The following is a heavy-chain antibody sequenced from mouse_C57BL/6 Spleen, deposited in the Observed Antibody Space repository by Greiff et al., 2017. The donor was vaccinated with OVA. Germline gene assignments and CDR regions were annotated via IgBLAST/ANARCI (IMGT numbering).Heavy chain of an antibody. Sequence: QVTLKVSGPGILQSSQTLSLTCSFSGFSLSTSGMGVSWIRQPSGKGLEWLAHIYWDDDKRYNPSLKSRLTISTDTSRNQVFLKITSVDTADTATYYCARNYEGWFAYWGQGPLVTVSA. D-gene: IGHD2-4*01. J-gene: IGHJ3*01. CDR2: IYWDDDK. CDR1: GFSLSTSGMG. CDR3: ARNYEGWFAY. V-gene: IGHV8-12*01.